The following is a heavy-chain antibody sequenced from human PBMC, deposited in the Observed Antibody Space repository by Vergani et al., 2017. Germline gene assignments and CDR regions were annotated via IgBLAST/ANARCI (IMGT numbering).Heavy chain of an antibody. D-gene: IGHD5-12*01. CDR3: AHSNLYSGYVQYYFDY. V-gene: IGHV2-5*02. J-gene: IGHJ4*02. CDR2: IYWDDDK. CDR1: GFSLSTSGVG. Sequence: QITLKESGPTLVKPTQTLTLTCTFSGFSLSTSGVGVGWIRQPPGKALEWLALIYWDDDKRYSPSLKSRLTITKDTSKNQVVLTMTNMDPVDTVTYYCAHSNLYSGYVQYYFDYWGQGTLVTVSS.